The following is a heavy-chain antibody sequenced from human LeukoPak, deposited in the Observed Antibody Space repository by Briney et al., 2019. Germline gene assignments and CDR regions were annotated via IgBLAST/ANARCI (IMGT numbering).Heavy chain of an antibody. D-gene: IGHD6-13*01. CDR2: IKQDGSEK. CDR1: RFTFSSYW. CDR3: ARGGSSWPFDY. J-gene: IGHJ4*02. Sequence: GGSLRLSCAASRFTFSSYWMSWVRQAPGKGLEWVANIKQDGSEKYYVDSVKGRFTISRDNAKNSLYLQMNSLRAEDTAVYYCARGGSSWPFDYWGQGTLVTVSS. V-gene: IGHV3-7*01.